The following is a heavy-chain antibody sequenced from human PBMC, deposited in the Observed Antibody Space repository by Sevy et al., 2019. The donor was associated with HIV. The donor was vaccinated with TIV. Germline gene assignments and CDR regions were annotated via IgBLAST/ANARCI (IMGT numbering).Heavy chain of an antibody. CDR3: AREGCTKPHDY. D-gene: IGHD2-8*01. Sequence: GGCLRLSCAASGFTFSKYSMSWVRQPPGKGLERVSTLSFGCGEINYADSVKGRFTISRVNSKSSVYLQMNNLRPEDTAVHYCAREGCTKPHDYWGQGTLVTVSS. CDR1: GFTFSKYS. CDR2: LSFGCGEI. V-gene: IGHV3-23*01. J-gene: IGHJ4*02.